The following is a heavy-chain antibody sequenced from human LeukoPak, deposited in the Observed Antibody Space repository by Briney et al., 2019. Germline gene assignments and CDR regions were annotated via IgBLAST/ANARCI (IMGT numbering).Heavy chain of an antibody. Sequence: PGGSLRLSCAASGFTFSSYSMIWVRQAPGKGLEWVSSISSSGSYIYYADSVKGRFTISRDNAKNSLYLQMNSLRAEDTAVYYCASTDYYGSGSSAFDIWGQGTMVTVSS. CDR3: ASTDYYGSGSSAFDI. V-gene: IGHV3-21*01. CDR2: ISSSGSYI. CDR1: GFTFSSYS. D-gene: IGHD3-10*01. J-gene: IGHJ3*02.